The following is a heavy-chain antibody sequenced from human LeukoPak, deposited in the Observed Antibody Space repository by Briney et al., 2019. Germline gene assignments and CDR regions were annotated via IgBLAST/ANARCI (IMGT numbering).Heavy chain of an antibody. V-gene: IGHV3-33*01. CDR2: IWYDGSNK. CDR3: ARDGISRCWYRWLDP. J-gene: IGHJ5*02. CDR1: GFTFSSYG. Sequence: GRSLRLSCAASGFTFSSYGMHWVRQAPGKGLEWVAVIWYDGSNKYYADSVKGRFTISRDNSKNTLYLQMNSLRAEDTAVYYCARDGISRCWYRWLDPWGQGTLVTVSS. D-gene: IGHD6-13*01.